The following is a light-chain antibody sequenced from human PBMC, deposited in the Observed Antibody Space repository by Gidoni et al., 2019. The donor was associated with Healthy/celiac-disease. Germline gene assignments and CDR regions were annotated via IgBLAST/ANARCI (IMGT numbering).Light chain of an antibody. CDR3: QQRSNWPSWT. V-gene: IGKV3-11*01. CDR1: QSVSSY. J-gene: IGKJ1*01. Sequence: ESVLTPSPATLSLSPGERATLSCRASQSVSSYLAWYQQKPGQAPRLLIYDASNRATGIPARFSGSGSGTDFTLTISSLEPEDFAVYYCQQRSNWPSWTFGQGTKVEIK. CDR2: DAS.